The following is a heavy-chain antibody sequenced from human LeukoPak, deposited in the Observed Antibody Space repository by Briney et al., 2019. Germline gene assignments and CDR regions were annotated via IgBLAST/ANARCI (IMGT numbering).Heavy chain of an antibody. J-gene: IGHJ6*03. CDR1: GFTFSSYA. D-gene: IGHD6-13*01. CDR3: ASVRAKAAGAETYYYYYMDV. V-gene: IGHV3-30*04. CDR2: ISYDGSNK. Sequence: GGSLRLSCAASGFTFSSYATHWVRQAPGKGLEWVAVISYDGSNKYYADSVKGRFTISRDNSKNTLYLQMNSLRAEDTAVYYCASVRAKAAGAETYYYYYMDVWGKGTTVTVSS.